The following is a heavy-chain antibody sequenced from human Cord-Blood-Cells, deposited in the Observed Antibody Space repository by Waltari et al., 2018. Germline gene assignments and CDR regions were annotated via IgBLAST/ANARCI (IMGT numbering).Heavy chain of an antibody. CDR1: GGSISSSSYY. CDR2: IYYSGTT. Sequence: QLQLQESGPGLVKPSETLSLTCTVSGGSISSSSYYCGWIRQPPGKGLEWIGSIYYSGTTYYNPSLKGRVTISVDTSKNQFSLKLSSVTAADTAVYYCARHVRTYRGFGELYYFDYWGQGTLVTVSS. CDR3: ARHVRTYRGFGELYYFDY. V-gene: IGHV4-39*01. D-gene: IGHD3-10*01. J-gene: IGHJ4*02.